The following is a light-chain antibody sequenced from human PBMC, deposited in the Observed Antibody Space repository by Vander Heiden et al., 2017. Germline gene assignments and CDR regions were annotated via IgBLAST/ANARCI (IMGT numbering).Light chain of an antibody. J-gene: IGLJ2*01. Sequence: QTVVTQEPSFSVSPGGTVTLTCGLSSGSVSTNYYPSWYQQTPGQSPRTLIYSTNTRSSGVPDRFSGSILGNTAALTITGAQADDESDYYCVLYMGSGISVFGGGTKPTVL. V-gene: IGLV8-61*01. CDR2: STN. CDR1: SGSVSTNYY. CDR3: VLYMGSGISV.